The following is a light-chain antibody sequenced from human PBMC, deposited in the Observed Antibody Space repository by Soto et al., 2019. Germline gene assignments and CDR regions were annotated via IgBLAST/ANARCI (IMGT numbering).Light chain of an antibody. CDR1: QSFSRSY. CDR2: GAS. Sequence: EIVLTQSPGTLSLSPGDRATLSCRASQSFSRSYLGWYQQKPGQAPRLLMYGASIRAAGVPDRFSGSGSGTEFTLTISRLEHEDFTVYYCHHYETFGQGTKVDI. V-gene: IGKV3-20*01. J-gene: IGKJ1*01. CDR3: HHYET.